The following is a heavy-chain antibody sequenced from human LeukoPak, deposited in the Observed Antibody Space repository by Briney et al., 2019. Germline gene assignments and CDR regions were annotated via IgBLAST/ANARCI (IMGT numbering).Heavy chain of an antibody. V-gene: IGHV3-74*01. CDR3: ARDKVSNYVFDY. Sequence: GGSLRLSCAASGFTFSSYWMHWVRQAPGKGLVWVSHISSDGSSTSYADSVKGRYTISRDNAKNTLYLQMNRLRAEDTAVYYCARDKVSNYVFDYWGQGTLVTVSS. CDR2: ISSDGSST. J-gene: IGHJ4*02. D-gene: IGHD4-11*01. CDR1: GFTFSSYW.